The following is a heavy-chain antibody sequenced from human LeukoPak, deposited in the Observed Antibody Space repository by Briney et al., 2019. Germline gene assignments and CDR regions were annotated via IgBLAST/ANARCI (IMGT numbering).Heavy chain of an antibody. Sequence: PSETLSLTCAVYGGSFSGYYWSWIRQPPGKGLEWIGEINHSGSTNYNPSLKSRVTISVDTSKNQFSLRLSSVTAADTAVYYCARAESLYCSSTSCYSFDYWGQGTLVTVSS. CDR3: ARAESLYCSSTSCYSFDY. J-gene: IGHJ4*02. CDR1: GGSFSGYY. CDR2: INHSGST. D-gene: IGHD2-2*01. V-gene: IGHV4-34*01.